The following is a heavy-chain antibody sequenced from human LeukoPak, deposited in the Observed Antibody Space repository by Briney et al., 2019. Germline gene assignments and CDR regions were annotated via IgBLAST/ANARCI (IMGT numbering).Heavy chain of an antibody. Sequence: PGGSLRLSCAASGFTFSSYAMSWVRQAPGKGLEWVSAISGSGGSTYYADSVKGRFTISRDNSKNTLYPQMNSLRAEDTAVYYCAKDSLYSSGLPYFDYWGQGTLVTVSS. V-gene: IGHV3-23*01. CDR3: AKDSLYSSGLPYFDY. CDR2: ISGSGGST. CDR1: GFTFSSYA. J-gene: IGHJ4*02. D-gene: IGHD6-19*01.